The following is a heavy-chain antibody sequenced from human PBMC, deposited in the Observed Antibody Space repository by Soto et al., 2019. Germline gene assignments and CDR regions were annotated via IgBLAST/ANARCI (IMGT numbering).Heavy chain of an antibody. CDR1: GYTFTGYY. V-gene: IGHV1-2*02. CDR3: ARVNVVVVAATREDYFDY. Sequence: ASVKVSCKASGYTFTGYYMHWVRQAPGQGLEWMGWINSNSGGTNYAQKFQGRVTMTRDTSISTAYMELSRLRSDDTAVYYCARVNVVVVAATREDYFDYWGQGSLVTVSS. CDR2: INSNSGGT. J-gene: IGHJ4*02. D-gene: IGHD2-15*01.